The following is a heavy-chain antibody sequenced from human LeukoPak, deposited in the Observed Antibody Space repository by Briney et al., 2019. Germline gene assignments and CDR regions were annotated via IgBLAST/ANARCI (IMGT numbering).Heavy chain of an antibody. CDR3: ARSGTYDSSGYSEY. CDR1: GFTFSSYG. D-gene: IGHD3-22*01. V-gene: IGHV3-33*08. CDR2: IWYDGSNK. J-gene: IGHJ4*02. Sequence: HPGGSLRLSCAASGFTFSSYGMHWVRQAPGKGLEWVAVIWYDGSNKYYADSVKGRFTISRDNSKNTLYLQMNSLRAEDTAVYYCARSGTYDSSGYSEYWGQGTLVTVSS.